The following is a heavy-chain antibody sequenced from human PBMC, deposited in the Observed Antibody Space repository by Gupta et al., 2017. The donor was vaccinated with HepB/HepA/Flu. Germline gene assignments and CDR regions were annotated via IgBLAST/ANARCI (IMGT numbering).Heavy chain of an antibody. Sequence: EVQLVESGGGLVQPGGSLRLSCAASGFTFSSNSMNWVRQAPGKGLEWVSYIISSSSTIYYADSVKGRFTISRDNAKNSLYLQMNSLRDEDTAVYYCARGQLGRAYFDYWGQGTLVTVSS. CDR2: IISSSSTI. V-gene: IGHV3-48*02. CDR1: GFTFSSNS. J-gene: IGHJ4*02. D-gene: IGHD6-13*01. CDR3: ARGQLGRAYFDY.